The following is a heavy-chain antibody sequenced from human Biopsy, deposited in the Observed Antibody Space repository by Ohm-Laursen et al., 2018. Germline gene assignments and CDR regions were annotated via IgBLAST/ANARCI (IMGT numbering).Heavy chain of an antibody. CDR1: GGSISNNNYY. Sequence: SETLSLTCTVSGGSISNNNYYWGWIRQPPGKGLEWIGSIFHRGSTPYKPSLKSRVNISVDTSKNQFSLKLNSVTAADTAVYYCARDYDTSGYYYVSWGQGTLVTVSS. D-gene: IGHD3-22*01. CDR2: IFHRGST. J-gene: IGHJ5*02. CDR3: ARDYDTSGYYYVS. V-gene: IGHV4-39*01.